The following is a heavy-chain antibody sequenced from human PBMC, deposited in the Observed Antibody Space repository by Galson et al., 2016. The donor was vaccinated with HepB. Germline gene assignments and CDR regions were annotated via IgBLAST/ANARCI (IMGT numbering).Heavy chain of an antibody. V-gene: IGHV4-61*08. CDR2: IFYSGSA. CDR1: GGSVSSGGYY. D-gene: IGHD6-19*01. J-gene: IGHJ4*02. CDR3: ARGIAVAGGYYFDN. Sequence: ETLSLTCTVSGGSVSSGGYYWSWIRQPPGKRLEWIGYIFYSGSANYSPSLKSRVTISVDASQNQFSLKLSSVTAADTALYSCARGIAVAGGYYFDNWGQGTLVTVSS.